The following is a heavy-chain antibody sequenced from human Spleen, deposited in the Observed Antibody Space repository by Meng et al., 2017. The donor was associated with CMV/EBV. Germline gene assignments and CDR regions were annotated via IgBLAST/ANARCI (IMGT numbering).Heavy chain of an antibody. J-gene: IGHJ5*02. CDR3: ARVGGILPAAKNWFDP. CDR1: GYTFTSYG. Sequence: ASVKVSCKASGYTFTSYGISWVRQAPGQGLEWMGWISAYNGNTNYAQKFQGRVTMTTDTSTSTAYMELRSLRSDDTAVYYCARVGGILPAAKNWFDPWGQGTLVTVSS. D-gene: IGHD2-2*01. CDR2: ISAYNGNT. V-gene: IGHV1-18*01.